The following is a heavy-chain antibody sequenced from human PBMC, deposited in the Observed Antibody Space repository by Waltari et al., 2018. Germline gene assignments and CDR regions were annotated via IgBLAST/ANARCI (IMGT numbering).Heavy chain of an antibody. Sequence: QVQLQESGPGLVKPSQTLSLTCTVSGGSISSGSYYWSWIRQPAGKGLEWIGRIYTSGSTNYNPSLKSRVTISVDTSKNQFSLKLSSVTAADTAVYYCARRSQWLGAFDIWGQGTMVIVSS. V-gene: IGHV4-61*02. J-gene: IGHJ3*02. CDR2: IYTSGST. CDR3: ARRSQWLGAFDI. CDR1: GGSISSGSYY. D-gene: IGHD6-19*01.